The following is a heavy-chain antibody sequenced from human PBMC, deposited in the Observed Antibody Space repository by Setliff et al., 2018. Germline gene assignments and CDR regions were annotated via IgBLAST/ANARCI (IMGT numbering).Heavy chain of an antibody. CDR2: ISWDGGST. CDR1: GFTFDDYT. D-gene: IGHD1-26*01. V-gene: IGHV3-43*01. J-gene: IGHJ6*02. Sequence: GGSLRLSCAASGFTFDDYTMHWVRQAPGKGLEWVSLISWDGGSTYYADSVKGRFTISRDNSKNSLYLQMNSLRTEDTALYYCAKDMGSPSNGMDVWGQGTTVTVSS. CDR3: AKDMGSPSNGMDV.